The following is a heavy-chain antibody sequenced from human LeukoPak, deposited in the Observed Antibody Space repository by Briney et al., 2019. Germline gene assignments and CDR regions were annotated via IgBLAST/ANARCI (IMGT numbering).Heavy chain of an antibody. D-gene: IGHD6-6*01. CDR1: GGSISSYY. J-gene: IGHJ4*02. CDR2: IYYSGST. Sequence: SETLSPTCTVSGGSISSYYWSWIRQPPGKGLEWIGYIYYSGSTNYNPSLKSRVTISVDTSKNQFSLKLSSVTAADTAVYYCARTKGQLGRRGYFDYWGQGTLVTVSS. CDR3: ARTKGQLGRRGYFDY. V-gene: IGHV4-59*01.